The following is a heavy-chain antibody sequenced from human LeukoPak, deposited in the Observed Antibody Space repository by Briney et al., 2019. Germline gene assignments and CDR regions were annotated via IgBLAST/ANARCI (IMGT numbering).Heavy chain of an antibody. J-gene: IGHJ5*02. V-gene: IGHV4-59*01. CDR3: ARVSSGYTNWFDP. CDR1: GGSISSYY. D-gene: IGHD3-22*01. CDR2: IYYSGST. Sequence: SETLSLTCTVSGGSISSYYWSWIRQPPGKGLEWIGYIYYSGSTNYNPSLKSRVTISVDTSKNQFSLKLSSVTAADTAAYYCARVSSGYTNWFDPWGQGTLVTVSS.